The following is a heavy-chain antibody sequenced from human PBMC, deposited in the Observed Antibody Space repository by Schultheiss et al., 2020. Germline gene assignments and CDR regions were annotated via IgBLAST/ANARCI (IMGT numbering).Heavy chain of an antibody. J-gene: IGHJ4*02. CDR3: VRGVYYGSGRPYYFDY. CDR1: GFTFSSYA. CDR2: LNPDGSKT. Sequence: GGSLTLSCAASGFTFSSYAMSWVRQAPGKGLVWVSRLNPDGSKTFYADSVKGRFTISRENAKNSLSLQMNSLRAGDTAVYYCVRGVYYGSGRPYYFDYWGQGTLVTVSS. D-gene: IGHD3-10*01. V-gene: IGHV3-74*01.